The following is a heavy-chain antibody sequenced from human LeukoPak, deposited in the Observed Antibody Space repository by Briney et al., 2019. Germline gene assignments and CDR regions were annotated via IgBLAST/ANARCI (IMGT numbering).Heavy chain of an antibody. CDR1: GYTFTGYY. CDR2: INPNSGAT. D-gene: IGHD1-1*01. Sequence: GASVKVSCKASGYTFTGYYMHWVRQAPGQGLEWMGWINPNSGATLYAQKFQGRVTMTRDTSLNTAYMELSSLRSDDTAVYYCTRAKRVIFDYWGQGTLVTVSS. CDR3: TRAKRVIFDY. J-gene: IGHJ4*02. V-gene: IGHV1-2*02.